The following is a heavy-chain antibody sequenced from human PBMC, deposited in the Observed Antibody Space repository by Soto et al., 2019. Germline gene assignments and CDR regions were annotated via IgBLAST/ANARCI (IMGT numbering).Heavy chain of an antibody. CDR1: GYSFPHYW. Sequence: GESLKISCKGSGYSFPHYWISWVRQMPGKGLEWMGRIDPRDSRTNYSPSFQGHVTMSVDESINTAYLQWSSLKASDTAMYYCVRLVSQDVDPWGQGTLVTVSS. D-gene: IGHD6-6*01. CDR2: IDPRDSRT. J-gene: IGHJ5*02. CDR3: VRLVSQDVDP. V-gene: IGHV5-10-1*01.